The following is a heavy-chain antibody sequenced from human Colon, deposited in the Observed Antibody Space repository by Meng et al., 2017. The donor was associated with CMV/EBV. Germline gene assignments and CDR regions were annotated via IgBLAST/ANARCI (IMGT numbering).Heavy chain of an antibody. CDR1: GFTFDDHG. V-gene: IGHV3-43D*03. Sequence: GESLKISCAASGFTFDDHGMSWVRQAPGKGLEWVALISWDYRGPYYADAVKGRFTVSRDNHKNSLSLHMTGLTPDDTAFYYCGCSTQWGQGTLVTVSS. D-gene: IGHD2-15*01. CDR3: GCSTQ. CDR2: ISWDYRGP. J-gene: IGHJ4*02.